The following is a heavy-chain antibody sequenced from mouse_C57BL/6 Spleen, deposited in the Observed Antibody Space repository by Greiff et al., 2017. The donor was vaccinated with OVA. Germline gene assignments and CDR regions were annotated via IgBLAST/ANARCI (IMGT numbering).Heavy chain of an antibody. D-gene: IGHD3-2*02. Sequence: VKLVESGAELVKPGASVKLSCKASGYTFTEYTIHWVKQRSGQGLEWIGWFYPGSGSIKYNEKFKDKATLTADKSSSTVYMELSRLTSEDSAVYFCARHEDARSGYVRFAYWGQGTLVTVSA. V-gene: IGHV1-62-2*01. CDR1: GYTFTEYT. J-gene: IGHJ3*01. CDR3: ARHEDARSGYVRFAY. CDR2: FYPGSGSI.